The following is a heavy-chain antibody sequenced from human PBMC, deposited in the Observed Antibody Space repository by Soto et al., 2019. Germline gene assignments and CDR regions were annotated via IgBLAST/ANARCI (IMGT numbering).Heavy chain of an antibody. D-gene: IGHD5-18*01. J-gene: IGHJ4*02. V-gene: IGHV4-34*01. CDR1: GGSFSGYY. Sequence: QVQLQQWGAGLLKPSETLSLTCAVYGGSFSGYYWSWIRQPPGKGLEWIGEINHSGSTNYNPSLKSRVTISVDTSKNQFSRTLSSVTAAYTAVYYCARGGDTAMAFDYWGQGTLVTVSS. CDR3: ARGGDTAMAFDY. CDR2: INHSGST.